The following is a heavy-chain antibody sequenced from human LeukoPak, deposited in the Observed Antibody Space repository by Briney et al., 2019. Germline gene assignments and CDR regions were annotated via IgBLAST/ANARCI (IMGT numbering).Heavy chain of an antibody. CDR3: AREISGRDWGD. D-gene: IGHD3-16*01. J-gene: IGHJ4*02. CDR1: GYTFTVYY. V-gene: IGHV1-2*02. Sequence: GASVKVSCKASGYTFTVYYMHWVRQAPGQGLEWMGWIHPNSGGTNYAPKFQGRVTMTRDTSISTAYMELSRLTSDDTAVYYCAREISGRDWGDWGQGTLVTVSS. CDR2: IHPNSGGT.